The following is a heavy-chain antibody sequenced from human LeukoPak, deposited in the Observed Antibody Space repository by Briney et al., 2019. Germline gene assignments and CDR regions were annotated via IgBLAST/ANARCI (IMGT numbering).Heavy chain of an antibody. D-gene: IGHD2-21*02. CDR1: GFTFNIFT. J-gene: IGHJ3*01. V-gene: IGHV3-23*01. CDR2: ISGFGT. Sequence: GGSLRLSCAASGFTFNIFTMSWVRQAPGKGLEWVAVISGFGTFYADSVKGRFTISRDDSKNTLYLQMSSLRVDDTAVYYCAKDSTAHNGVYDAFDVWGQGTMVTVSS. CDR3: AKDSTAHNGVYDAFDV.